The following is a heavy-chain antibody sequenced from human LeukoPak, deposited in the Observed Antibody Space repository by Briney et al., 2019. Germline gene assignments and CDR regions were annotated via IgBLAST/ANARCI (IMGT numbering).Heavy chain of an antibody. J-gene: IGHJ4*02. D-gene: IGHD4-23*01. V-gene: IGHV3-53*01. CDR1: GLTFSGNY. CDR3: ARGGGGYSHPYDY. CDR2: INSDETT. Sequence: PGGSLCLSCAVYGLTFSGNYWSWIRQAPGKGLEWFGLINSDETTHYEASVKSRFTISRDISKNTLYLQMSSLRAEDPAVYFCARGGGGYSHPYDYWGQGVLVTVSS.